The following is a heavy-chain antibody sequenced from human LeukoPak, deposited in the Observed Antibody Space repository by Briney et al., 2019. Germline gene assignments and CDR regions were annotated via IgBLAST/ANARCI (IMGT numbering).Heavy chain of an antibody. Sequence: SETLSLTCAVSGGSISSGGYSWSWIRQPPGKGLEWIGNIYYSGSTYYNPSLKSRVTISVDTSKNQFSLKLSSVTAADTAVYYCARHTGTYYQYWGQGTLVTVSS. V-gene: IGHV4-30-2*03. J-gene: IGHJ4*02. CDR3: ARHTGTYYQY. D-gene: IGHD2-8*02. CDR2: IYYSGST. CDR1: GGSISSGGYS.